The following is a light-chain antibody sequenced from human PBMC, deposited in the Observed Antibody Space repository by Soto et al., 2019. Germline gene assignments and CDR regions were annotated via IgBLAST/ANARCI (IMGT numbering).Light chain of an antibody. CDR2: KAS. J-gene: IGKJ1*01. CDR1: QSISSW. CDR3: QQYSSYST. V-gene: IGKV1-5*03. Sequence: DIKMTQSPSTLSASVGDRVTITCRASQSISSWLAWYQQKPGKAPKLLIYKASSLESGVPSRFNDSGSGTEFTLTISSLQPDDFATYYCQQYSSYSTFGQGTKVEIK.